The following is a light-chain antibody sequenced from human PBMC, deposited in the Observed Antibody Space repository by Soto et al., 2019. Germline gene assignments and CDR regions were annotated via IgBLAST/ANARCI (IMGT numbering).Light chain of an antibody. J-gene: IGKJ1*01. CDR3: QQYNTYSRT. Sequence: DIQMTQSPSTLSASVGDTVTITCRASQSTSSWLAWYQQKPGKAPKVLIYDVSSLESGVPSRFSGSGSGTEFTLTINSLQPDDFATYYCQQYNTYSRTFGPGTKVEIK. V-gene: IGKV1-5*01. CDR1: QSTSSW. CDR2: DVS.